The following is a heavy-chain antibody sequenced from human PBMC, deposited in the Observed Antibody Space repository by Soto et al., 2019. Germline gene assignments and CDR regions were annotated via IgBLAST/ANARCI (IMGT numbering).Heavy chain of an antibody. J-gene: IGHJ6*02. D-gene: IGHD2-21*01. V-gene: IGHV4-4*07. CDR2: IYSRGDT. CDR3: AGIGEDVYYGMDV. CDR1: GVSMSGHF. Sequence: SETLSLTCAVSGVSMSGHFWNWIRQTPGRGLEWIGRIYSRGDTNYNPSVKSRVTMSVDTSKNEFSLRLNSVTAADTAVYYCAGIGEDVYYGMDVWGQGTTVTVSS.